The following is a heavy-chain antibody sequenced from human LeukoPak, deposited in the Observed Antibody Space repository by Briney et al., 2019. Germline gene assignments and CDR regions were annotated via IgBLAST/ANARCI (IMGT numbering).Heavy chain of an antibody. V-gene: IGHV3-23*01. CDR1: GFTFSSFG. CDR2: ISGSGGRT. D-gene: IGHD3-10*01. CDR3: AKGLTWFGESPGGFDY. Sequence: PGGSLRLSCAASGFTFSSFGMSWVRQAPGKGLEWVSGISGSGGRTDYADSVKGRFTISRDNSKNTLYLHMNSLRAEDTAVYYCAKGLTWFGESPGGFDYWGQGTLFTVSS. J-gene: IGHJ4*02.